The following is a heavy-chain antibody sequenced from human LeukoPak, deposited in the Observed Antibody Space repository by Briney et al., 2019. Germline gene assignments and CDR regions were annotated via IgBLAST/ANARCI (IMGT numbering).Heavy chain of an antibody. CDR3: ARGDIILKASALSDP. CDR2: ISGSSSYI. D-gene: IGHD2-8*01. V-gene: IGHV3-21*01. J-gene: IGHJ5*02. CDR1: GFTFSSYS. Sequence: GGSLRLSCAASGFTFSSYSMNWVRQAPGKGLEWVSSISGSSSYIYYADSVKGRFTISRDNAKNSLYLQMNSLRAEDTAVYYCARGDIILKASALSDPWGQGTLVTVS.